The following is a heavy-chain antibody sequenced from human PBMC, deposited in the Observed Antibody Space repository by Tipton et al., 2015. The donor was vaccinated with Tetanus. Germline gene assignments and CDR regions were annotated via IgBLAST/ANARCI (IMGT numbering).Heavy chain of an antibody. Sequence: GLVKPSETLSLTCTVSGGSVNSYYWSWIRQSPGRGLEWIGYIYYTGNTNYNPSLKSRVTISADTTKKQFSLNLRSVTAADTAVYYCAGLPVGGGYSAHHYFLHWGQGTLVTVSS. J-gene: IGHJ4*02. D-gene: IGHD4-23*01. CDR1: GGSVNSYY. CDR2: IYYTGNT. CDR3: AGLPVGGGYSAHHYFLH. V-gene: IGHV4-59*02.